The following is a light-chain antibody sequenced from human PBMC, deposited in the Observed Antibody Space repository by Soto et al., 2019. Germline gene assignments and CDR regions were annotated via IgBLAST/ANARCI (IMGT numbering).Light chain of an antibody. J-gene: IGKJ5*01. Sequence: EIVLTQSPGTLSLSPGERATLSCRASQSVSSSYLAWYQQKPGQAPRLLIYGASIRATGIPARFSGTGSGTEFTLTIRRLQYEDFAVSSCQQRSNRTPGMTFGKGTRLE. V-gene: IGKV3D-20*02. CDR1: QSVSSSY. CDR2: GAS. CDR3: QQRSNRTPGMT.